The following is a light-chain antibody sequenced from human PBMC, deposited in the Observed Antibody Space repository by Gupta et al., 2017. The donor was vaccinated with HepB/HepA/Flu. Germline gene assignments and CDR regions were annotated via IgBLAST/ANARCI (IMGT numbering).Light chain of an antibody. Sequence: QSPLTQPRPVSGAPGRSVSIPCTGTIVDVGSYYYVSWYQLHPGNPPILLISDGSKRPAGVPDLFSGSNSGNTASLTISGLQPEDDAHDYSCAYVSSNSGFFGGGTKVTVL. CDR2: DGS. CDR1: IVDVGSYYY. J-gene: IGLJ2*01. V-gene: IGLV2-11*01. CDR3: CAYVSSNSGF.